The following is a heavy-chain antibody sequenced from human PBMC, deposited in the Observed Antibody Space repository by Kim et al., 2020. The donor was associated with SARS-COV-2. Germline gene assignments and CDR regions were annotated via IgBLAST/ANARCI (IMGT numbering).Heavy chain of an antibody. CDR3: AKALRYFDWLPKY. V-gene: IGHV3-43D*03. J-gene: IGHJ4*02. D-gene: IGHD3-9*01. Sequence: YADSVKGRFTSSRDNSKNSLYLQMNSLRAEDTALYYCAKALRYFDWLPKYCGQGTLVTVSS.